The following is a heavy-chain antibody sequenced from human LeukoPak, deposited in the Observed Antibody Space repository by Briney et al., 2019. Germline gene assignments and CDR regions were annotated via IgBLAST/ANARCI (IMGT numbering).Heavy chain of an antibody. Sequence: SETLSLTCTVSGDSIANTFYYWNWLRQPAGNGLEWIGRNTTGTTNYNPSLKSRVTISLDTARNQFSLKLSSVTAADTAVYYCARRQDGHDYWGQGTLVTVSS. CDR1: GDSIANTFYY. V-gene: IGHV4-61*02. CDR2: NTTGTT. CDR3: ARRQDGHDY. J-gene: IGHJ4*02.